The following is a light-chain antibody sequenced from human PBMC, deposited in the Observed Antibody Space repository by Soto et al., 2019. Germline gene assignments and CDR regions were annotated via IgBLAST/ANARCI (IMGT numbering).Light chain of an antibody. Sequence: DIQMTQSPSSVSASVGDRVTITCRASQGINSWLAWYQQKPGKAPKLLISAASSLQSGVPSRFSGSRSGTDFTLXXXSLQPEDFATYYWQLAYIVPFTFGGGTKVEIK. J-gene: IGKJ4*01. CDR1: QGINSW. CDR2: AAS. V-gene: IGKV1D-12*01. CDR3: QLAYIVPFT.